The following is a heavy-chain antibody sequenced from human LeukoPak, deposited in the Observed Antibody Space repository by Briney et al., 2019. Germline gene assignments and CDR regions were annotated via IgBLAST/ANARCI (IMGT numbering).Heavy chain of an antibody. CDR3: AKGRVGFDY. Sequence: GGTLRLSCAASGFTFSIFGMSWVRRAPGKGLEWVAGITNGGDDTYYGDSVKGRFTISRDNSKNTLYLQMSSLRVEDTAIYYCAKGRVGFDYWGQGTLVTVSS. CDR2: ITNGGDDT. V-gene: IGHV3-23*01. J-gene: IGHJ4*02. D-gene: IGHD3-16*01. CDR1: GFTFSIFG.